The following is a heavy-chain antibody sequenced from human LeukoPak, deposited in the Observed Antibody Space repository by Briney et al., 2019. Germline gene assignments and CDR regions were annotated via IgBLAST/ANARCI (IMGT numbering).Heavy chain of an antibody. CDR2: ISGSGGST. V-gene: IGHV3-23*01. J-gene: IGHJ4*02. CDR3: AKDWNYYDSSGYYTSGY. D-gene: IGHD3-22*01. CDR1: GFTFSSYS. Sequence: GGSLRLSCAASGFTFSSYSMNWVRQAPGKGLEWVSAISGSGGSTYYADSVKGRFTISRDNSKNTLYLQMNSLRAEDTAVYYCAKDWNYYDSSGYYTSGYWGQGTLVTVSS.